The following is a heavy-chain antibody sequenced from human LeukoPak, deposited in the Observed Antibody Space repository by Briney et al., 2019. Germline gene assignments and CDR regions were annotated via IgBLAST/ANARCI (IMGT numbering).Heavy chain of an antibody. Sequence: GGSLRLSCAASGFTFSSYGMHWVRQAPGKGLEWVAFIRYDGGNKYYADSVKGRFTISRDNSKNTLYLQMNSLRAEDTAVYYCAKSRDGGSPDAFDIWGQGTMVTVSS. CDR3: AKSRDGGSPDAFDI. J-gene: IGHJ3*02. CDR2: IRYDGGNK. V-gene: IGHV3-30*02. D-gene: IGHD1-26*01. CDR1: GFTFSSYG.